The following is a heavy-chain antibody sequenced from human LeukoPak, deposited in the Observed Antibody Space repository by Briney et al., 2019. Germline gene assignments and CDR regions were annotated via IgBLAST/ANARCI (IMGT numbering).Heavy chain of an antibody. V-gene: IGHV4-4*07. Sequence: PSETLSLTCTVSGGSISSYYWSWIRQPAGKGLEWIGRIYTSGSTDYNPSLKSRVTMSVDTSKNQFSLKLSSVTAADTAVYYCARELQATVLRYFDWPPRPTANYYYYYMDVWGKGTTVTISS. CDR1: GGSISSYY. CDR2: IYTSGST. J-gene: IGHJ6*03. CDR3: ARELQATVLRYFDWPPRPTANYYYYYMDV. D-gene: IGHD3-9*01.